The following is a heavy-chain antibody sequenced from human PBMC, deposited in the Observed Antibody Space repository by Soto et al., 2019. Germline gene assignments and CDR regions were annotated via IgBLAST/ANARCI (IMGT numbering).Heavy chain of an antibody. CDR1: GFTVSSNY. CDR2: IYSGGST. D-gene: IGHD3-22*01. CDR3: ARNGYYDSSGYYRDAFDI. Sequence: PGGSLRLSCAASGFTVSSNYMSWVRQAPGRGLEWVSVIYSGGSTYYADSVKGRFTISRDNSKNTLYLQMNSLRAEDTAVYYCARNGYYDSSGYYRDAFDIWGQGTMVTVSS. V-gene: IGHV3-53*01. J-gene: IGHJ3*02.